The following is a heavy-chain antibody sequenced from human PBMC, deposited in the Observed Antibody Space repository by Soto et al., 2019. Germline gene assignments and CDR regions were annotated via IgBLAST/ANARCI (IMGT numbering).Heavy chain of an antibody. Sequence: QVQLVESGGGVVQPGRALRLSCTASGFTFNTYGMHWVRQAPGKGLGWVAAIWYDGSNQYYADSVKGRFTVSRDNSKKSLYLQMNSMRAVDPAVYYCAIEYSSTYYNGVDVCGQGTTVTV. CDR2: IWYDGSNQ. D-gene: IGHD6-6*01. V-gene: IGHV3-33*01. CDR1: GFTFNTYG. J-gene: IGHJ6*02. CDR3: AIEYSSTYYNGVDV.